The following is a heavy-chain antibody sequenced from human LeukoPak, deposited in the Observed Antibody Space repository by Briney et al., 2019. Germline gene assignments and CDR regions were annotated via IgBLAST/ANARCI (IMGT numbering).Heavy chain of an antibody. Sequence: PSETPSLTCAVYGGSFSGYYWSWIRQPPGKGLEWIGEINHSGSTNYNPSLKSRVTISVDTSKNQFSLKLSSVTAADTAVYYCARGARYFDWLSRGDAFDIWGQGTMVTVSS. J-gene: IGHJ3*02. CDR3: ARGARYFDWLSRGDAFDI. V-gene: IGHV4-34*01. CDR1: GGSFSGYY. D-gene: IGHD3-9*01. CDR2: INHSGST.